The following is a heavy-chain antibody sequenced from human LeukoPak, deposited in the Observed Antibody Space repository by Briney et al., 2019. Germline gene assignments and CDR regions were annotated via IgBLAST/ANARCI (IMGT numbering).Heavy chain of an antibody. J-gene: IGHJ5*02. CDR1: GGSISSYY. D-gene: IGHD3-10*01. CDR2: INHSGST. V-gene: IGHV4-34*01. Sequence: SETLSLTCTVSGGSISSYYWSWIRQPPGKGLEWIGEINHSGSTNYNPSLKSRVTISVDTSKNQFSLKLSSVTAADTAVYYCARRSGPRITMVRGAVSLRAPNWFDPWGQGTLVTVSS. CDR3: ARRSGPRITMVRGAVSLRAPNWFDP.